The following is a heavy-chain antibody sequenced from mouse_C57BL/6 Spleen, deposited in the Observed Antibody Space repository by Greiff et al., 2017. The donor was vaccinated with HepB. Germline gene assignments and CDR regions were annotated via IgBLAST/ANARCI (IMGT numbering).Heavy chain of an antibody. V-gene: IGHV14-4*01. D-gene: IGHD1-1*01. CDR1: GFNIKDDY. Sequence: EVQRVESGAELVRPGASVKLSCTASGFNIKDDYMHWVKQRPEQGLEWIGWIDPENGDTEYASKFQGKATITADTSSNTAYLQLSSLTSEDTAVYYCTTFTAVVATGNWYFDVWGTGTTVTVSS. CDR3: TTFTAVVATGNWYFDV. CDR2: IDPENGDT. J-gene: IGHJ1*03.